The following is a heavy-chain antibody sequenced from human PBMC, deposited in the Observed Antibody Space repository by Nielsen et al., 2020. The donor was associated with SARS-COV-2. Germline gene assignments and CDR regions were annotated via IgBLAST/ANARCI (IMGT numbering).Heavy chain of an antibody. CDR2: ISYDGSNK. Sequence: GGSLRLSCAASGFTFSSYAMHWVRQAPGRGLEWVAVISYDGSNKYYADSVKGRFTISRDNSKNTLYVQMNSLRAEDTAVYYCARANGGCYYGALDYWGQGTLVTVSS. CDR1: GFTFSSYA. D-gene: IGHD1-26*01. V-gene: IGHV3-30*04. J-gene: IGHJ4*02. CDR3: ARANGGCYYGALDY.